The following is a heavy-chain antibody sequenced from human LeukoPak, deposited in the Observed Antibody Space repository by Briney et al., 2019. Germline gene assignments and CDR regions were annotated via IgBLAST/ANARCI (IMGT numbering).Heavy chain of an antibody. CDR2: INHSGST. Sequence: SETLSLTCTVSGGSISTTSYYWSWIRQPPGKGLEWIGEINHSGSTNYNPSLKSRVTISVDTSKNQFSLKLSSVTAADTAVYYCARVSGWLPSWGQGTLVTVSS. D-gene: IGHD3-22*01. V-gene: IGHV4-39*07. J-gene: IGHJ5*02. CDR3: ARVSGWLPS. CDR1: GGSISTTSYY.